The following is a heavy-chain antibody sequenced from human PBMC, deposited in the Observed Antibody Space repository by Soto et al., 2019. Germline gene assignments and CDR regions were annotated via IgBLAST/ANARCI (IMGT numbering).Heavy chain of an antibody. CDR1: GYTFTSYG. V-gene: IGHV1-18*01. D-gene: IGHD6-19*01. CDR3: ARAPPMQWLVMSSGMDV. J-gene: IGHJ6*02. CDR2: ISAYNGNT. Sequence: APVKVSCTASGYTFTSYGISWVRPAPGQVLEWMGWISAYNGNTNYAQKLQGRVTMTTDTSTSTAYMELRSLRSDDTAVYYCARAPPMQWLVMSSGMDVWGQGTTVTVSS.